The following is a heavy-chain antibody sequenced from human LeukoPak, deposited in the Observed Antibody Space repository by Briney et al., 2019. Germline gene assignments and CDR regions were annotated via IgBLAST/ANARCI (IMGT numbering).Heavy chain of an antibody. CDR3: AREGATEAFDI. CDR2: IYYSGST. CDR1: GGSIRSHY. Sequence: SETLSLTCTVSGGSIRSHYWSCIRQPPGKGLEWIGYIYYSGSTNYNPSLKSRVTISVDTSKNQFSLKLSSVTAADTAVYYCAREGATEAFDIWGQGTMVTVSS. D-gene: IGHD1-26*01. J-gene: IGHJ3*02. V-gene: IGHV4-59*11.